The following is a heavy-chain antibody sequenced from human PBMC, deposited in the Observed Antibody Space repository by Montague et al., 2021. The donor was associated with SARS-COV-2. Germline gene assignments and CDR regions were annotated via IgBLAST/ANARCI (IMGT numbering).Heavy chain of an antibody. Sequence: SETLSLTCAVSRGSFSNYSWTWIRQSPGKGLEWIGEINQGGAPNYTPSLKSRVTISLDTSKKQISLKLNSVTVADTAVFFCARGGPVQGSFRHFDSISSGALDIWAQGSLVIVSS. V-gene: IGHV4-34*01. CDR3: ARGGPVQGSFRHFDSISSGALDI. D-gene: IGHD3-9*01. J-gene: IGHJ3*02. CDR2: INQGGAP. CDR1: RGSFSNYS.